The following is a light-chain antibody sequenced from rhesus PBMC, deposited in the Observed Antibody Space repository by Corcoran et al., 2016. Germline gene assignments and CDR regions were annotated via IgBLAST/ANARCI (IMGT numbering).Light chain of an antibody. J-gene: IGKJ4*01. Sequence: EIVMTQSPATLSLSPGERATLSCRASQSVSSRLAWYQQKAGQAPRLLIYDASRRATGSPDRFSGSGAGTEFTLTISSLGPEDVGIYYCQQDYSWPLTFGGGTKVEIK. CDR3: QQDYSWPLT. V-gene: IGKV3-17*03. CDR1: QSVSSR. CDR2: DAS.